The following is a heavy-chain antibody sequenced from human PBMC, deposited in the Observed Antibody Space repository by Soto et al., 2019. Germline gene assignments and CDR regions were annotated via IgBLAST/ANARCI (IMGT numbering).Heavy chain of an antibody. V-gene: IGHV3-33*01. CDR1: GFTFSSYG. CDR2: IWYDGSNK. Sequence: QVQLVESGGGVVQPGRSLRLSCAASGFTFSSYGMHWVRQAPGKGLEGVAVIWYDGSNKYYADSVKGRFTISRDNSKNTLYLQMNSLRAEDTAVYYCARVGCGGDCYPDYWGQGTLVTVSS. CDR3: ARVGCGGDCYPDY. D-gene: IGHD2-21*02. J-gene: IGHJ4*02.